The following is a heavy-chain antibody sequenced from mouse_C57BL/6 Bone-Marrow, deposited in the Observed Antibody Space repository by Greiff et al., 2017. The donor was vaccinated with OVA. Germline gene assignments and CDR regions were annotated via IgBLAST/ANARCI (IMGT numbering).Heavy chain of an antibody. CDR3: ARHAPITTVVATSSMDY. J-gene: IGHJ4*01. CDR1: GFTFSSYG. V-gene: IGHV5-6*01. CDR2: ISSGGSYT. Sequence: EVKVVESGGDLVKPGGSLKLSCAASGFTFSSYGMSWVRQTPDKRLEWVATISSGGSYTYYPDSVKGRFTISRDNAKNTLYLQMSSLKSEDTAMYYCARHAPITTVVATSSMDYWGQGTSVTVSS. D-gene: IGHD1-1*01.